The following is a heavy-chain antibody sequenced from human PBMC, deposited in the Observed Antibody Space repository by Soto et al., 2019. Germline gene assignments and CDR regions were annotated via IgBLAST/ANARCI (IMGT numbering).Heavy chain of an antibody. Sequence: SETLSLTCTVSGDSITSGEAYWSWIRQPPGKGLEWIGDINHSGSTYYNPSLKSRVTISVDTSKNQFSLKLSSVTAADTAVYYCTRGLFSGSSHSGSWYYFDSWGQGTMVTVSS. CDR3: TRGLFSGSSHSGSWYYFDS. D-gene: IGHD1-26*01. CDR2: INHSGST. J-gene: IGHJ4*02. V-gene: IGHV4-39*07. CDR1: GDSITSGEAY.